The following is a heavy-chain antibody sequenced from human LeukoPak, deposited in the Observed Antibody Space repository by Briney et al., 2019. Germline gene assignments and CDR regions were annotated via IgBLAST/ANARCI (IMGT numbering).Heavy chain of an antibody. V-gene: IGHV1-2*02. Sequence: WAPVKVSCXASGYTFTGYYMHWGRQAPGQGLEWMGEINPNSYGTNYAHNFQGRVTMTRDTSISTAYMELSRLRSDDTAVYYCARGGRVPTVVTLLDYWGQGALVTVSS. D-gene: IGHD4-23*01. CDR1: GYTFTGYY. J-gene: IGHJ4*02. CDR2: INPNSYGT. CDR3: ARGGRVPTVVTLLDY.